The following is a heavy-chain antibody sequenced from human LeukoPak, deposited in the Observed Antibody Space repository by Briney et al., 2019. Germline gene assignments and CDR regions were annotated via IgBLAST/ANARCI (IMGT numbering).Heavy chain of an antibody. D-gene: IGHD6-19*01. CDR3: AKGSSGWYFDY. CDR2: ISYDGSNK. V-gene: IGHV3-30*18. CDR1: GFTFSSYG. Sequence: PGGSLRHSCAASGFTFSSYGMHWVRQAPGKGLEWVAVISYDGSNKYYADSVKGRFTISRDNSKNTLYLQMNSLRAEDTAVYYCAKGSSGWYFDYWGQGTLVTVSS. J-gene: IGHJ4*02.